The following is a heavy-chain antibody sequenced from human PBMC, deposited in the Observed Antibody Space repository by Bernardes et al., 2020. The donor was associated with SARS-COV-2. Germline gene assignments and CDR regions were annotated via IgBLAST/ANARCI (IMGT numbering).Heavy chain of an antibody. CDR3: AKDIGALLWFGELNGYGMDV. CDR2: ISWNSGSI. J-gene: IGHJ6*02. CDR1: GFTFDDYA. D-gene: IGHD3-10*01. V-gene: IGHV3-9*01. Sequence: GGSLRLSCAASGFTFDDYAMHWVRQAPGKGLEWVSGISWNSGSIGYADSVKGRFTISRDNAKNSLYLQMNSLRAEDTALYYCAKDIGALLWFGELNGYGMDVWGQGTTVTVSS.